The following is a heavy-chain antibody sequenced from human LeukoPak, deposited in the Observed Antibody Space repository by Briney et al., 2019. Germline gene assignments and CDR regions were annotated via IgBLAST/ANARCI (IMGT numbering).Heavy chain of an antibody. CDR1: GFTFGNYA. CDR2: ISSGGTT. J-gene: IGHJ4*02. V-gene: IGHV3-66*04. Sequence: PGGSLRLSCEASRASGFTFGNYAMTWVRQTPGKGLEWVSVISSGGTTYYADSVKGRFTISRDNSKNTVSLQMNSLRAEDTAVYYCARRVVGATSVDYFDYWGQGTLVTVSS. D-gene: IGHD1-26*01. CDR3: ARRVVGATSVDYFDY.